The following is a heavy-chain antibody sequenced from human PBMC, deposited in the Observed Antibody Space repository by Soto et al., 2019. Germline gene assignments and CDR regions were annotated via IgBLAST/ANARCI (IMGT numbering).Heavy chain of an antibody. D-gene: IGHD3-22*01. V-gene: IGHV3-53*01. CDR2: IYSGGST. CDR1: GFTVSSNY. Sequence: GGSLRLSCAASGFTVSSNYMSWVRQAPGKGLEWVSVIYSGGSTYYADSVKGRFTISRDKSKNTLYLQMNSLRAEDTAVYYCAREGYDSSGYFDYWGQGTLVTVSS. J-gene: IGHJ4*02. CDR3: AREGYDSSGYFDY.